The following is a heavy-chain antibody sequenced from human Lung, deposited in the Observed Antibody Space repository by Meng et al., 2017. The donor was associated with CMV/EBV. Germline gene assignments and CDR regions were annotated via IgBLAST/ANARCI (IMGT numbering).Heavy chain of an antibody. J-gene: IGHJ6*02. V-gene: IGHV3-66*02. Sequence: ESXKISXAASGFTVSDNYMSWVRQAPGKGLEWVSVIYSGGSTYYADSVKGRFTISRDNSKNTLYLQMNSLRAEDTAVYYCARDLEWFGSGGYFGMAVWGQGTXVTVAS. CDR1: GFTVSDNY. CDR2: IYSGGST. D-gene: IGHD3-10*01. CDR3: ARDLEWFGSGGYFGMAV.